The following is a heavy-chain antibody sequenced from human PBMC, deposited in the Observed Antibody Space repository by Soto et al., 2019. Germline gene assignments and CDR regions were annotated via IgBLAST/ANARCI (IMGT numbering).Heavy chain of an antibody. CDR1: GFIFSNYA. CDR3: ARDVTDYVLDV. CDR2: ISYDGRYI. D-gene: IGHD3-9*01. Sequence: QMQLVESGGGVVQPGNSLRLSCAASGFIFSNYAMHWVRQAPGKGLEWVALISYDGRYIYYADSVKGRFAISRDNSKKTVELHMNSLRRDDTAVYYCARDVTDYVLDVWGQGTTVNVSS. J-gene: IGHJ6*02. V-gene: IGHV3-30*03.